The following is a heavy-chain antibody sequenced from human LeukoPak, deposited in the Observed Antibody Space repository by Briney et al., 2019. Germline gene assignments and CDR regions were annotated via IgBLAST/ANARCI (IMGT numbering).Heavy chain of an antibody. V-gene: IGHV4-4*07. D-gene: IGHD6-6*01. CDR2: IYTSGST. Sequence: PSETLSLTCTVSGGSISSYYWSWIRQPAGKGLEWIGRIYTSGSTNYNPSLKSRVTMSVDTSKNQFSLKLSSVTAADTAVYYCARVEMGSSSFYYYYYMDVWGKGTTVTVSS. CDR1: GGSISSYY. CDR3: ARVEMGSSSFYYYYYMDV. J-gene: IGHJ6*03.